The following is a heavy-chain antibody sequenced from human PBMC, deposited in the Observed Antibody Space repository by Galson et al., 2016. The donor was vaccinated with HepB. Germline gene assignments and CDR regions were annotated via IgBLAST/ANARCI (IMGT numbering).Heavy chain of an antibody. CDR2: IYPGNSHT. V-gene: IGHV5-51*01. D-gene: IGHD2-2*01. Sequence: QSGAEVKKPGESLKISCQGSGYTFTDYWIGWVRQMPGKGLELMGIIYPGNSHTIYNPTFQGQVTISADKSITTAYLQWSSLKASDTAMYYCAGQGGTSFDYWGQGTLLTVSS. CDR3: AGQGGTSFDY. J-gene: IGHJ4*02. CDR1: GYTFTDYW.